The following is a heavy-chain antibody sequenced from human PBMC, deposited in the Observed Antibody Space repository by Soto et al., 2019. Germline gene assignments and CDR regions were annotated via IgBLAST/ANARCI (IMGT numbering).Heavy chain of an antibody. CDR1: GYTFTSYG. CDR3: ARVPIVVVVAAGLLYFDY. D-gene: IGHD2-15*01. Sequence: GASVKVSCKASGYTFTSYGISWVRQAPGQGLEWMGWISAYNGNTNYAQKLQGRVTMTTDTSTSTAYMELRSLRSDDTAVYYCARVPIVVVVAAGLLYFDYWGQGTLVTVSS. J-gene: IGHJ4*02. CDR2: ISAYNGNT. V-gene: IGHV1-18*01.